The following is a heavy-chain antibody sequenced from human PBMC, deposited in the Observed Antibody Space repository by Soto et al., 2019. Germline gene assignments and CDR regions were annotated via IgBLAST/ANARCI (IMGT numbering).Heavy chain of an antibody. J-gene: IGHJ6*02. Sequence: SATLSLTCAVSGGSITSSFWWSWVRQSPGTWLEWIGEISHTGSTNYNPSLQSRVTISVDKPKNQFSLKLSSVTAADTAVYYCARELYSDSPHYYYYGLDVWGQGTTVT. CDR1: GGSITSSFW. CDR2: ISHTGST. V-gene: IGHV4-4*02. CDR3: ARELYSDSPHYYYYGLDV. D-gene: IGHD6-13*01.